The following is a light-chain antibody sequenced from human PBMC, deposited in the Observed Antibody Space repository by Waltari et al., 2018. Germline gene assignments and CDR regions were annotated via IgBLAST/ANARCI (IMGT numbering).Light chain of an antibody. J-gene: IGLJ2*01. CDR1: SSDVGRYNY. Sequence: QSALTQPASVSGSPGQSLTISCTGTSSDVGRYNYVSWYLQHPGKAPKLMLYDVSNRPSGVSNRFSGSKSGNTASLTISGLQAEDEADYYCSSYTTSITLVFGGGTKLTVL. V-gene: IGLV2-14*03. CDR2: DVS. CDR3: SSYTTSITLV.